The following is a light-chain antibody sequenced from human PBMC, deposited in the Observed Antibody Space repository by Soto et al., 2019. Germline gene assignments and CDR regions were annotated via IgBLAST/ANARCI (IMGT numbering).Light chain of an antibody. V-gene: IGKV3-15*01. J-gene: IGKJ5*01. CDR1: QSVAGN. CDR2: GAS. Sequence: EIVMTQSPATLSVSPGERATLSCRASQSVAGNLAWYQQRPGQAPRLLIYGASTRATGIPARLSGSGSGTEFPLTISSLQSEDFAVYYCQQYNNWPPITFGQGTRLEIK. CDR3: QQYNNWPPIT.